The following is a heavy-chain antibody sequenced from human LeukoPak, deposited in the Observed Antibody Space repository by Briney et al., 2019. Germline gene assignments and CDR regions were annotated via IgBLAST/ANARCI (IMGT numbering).Heavy chain of an antibody. J-gene: IGHJ4*02. CDR1: GGSISNDGYY. D-gene: IGHD3-10*01. CDR2: IYYRGST. CDR3: ASRGQYYYHY. V-gene: IGHV4-31*03. Sequence: SETLSLTCTVSGGSISNDGYYWSGIRQHPGKGLEWIGYIYYRGSTYYNPSLKSRVTISVDRSKNQFSLKLSSVTAADTAVYYCASRGQYYYHYWGQGTLVTVSS.